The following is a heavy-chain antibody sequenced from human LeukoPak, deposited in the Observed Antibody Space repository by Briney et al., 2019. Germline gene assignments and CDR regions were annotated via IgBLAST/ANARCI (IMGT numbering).Heavy chain of an antibody. CDR3: ARGAVAGTGY. D-gene: IGHD6-19*01. CDR2: INSDGSST. CDR1: GFTFSSYW. Sequence: PGGSLRLSCAASGFTFSSYWMHWVRQAPGKGLVRVSRINSDGSSTSYADSVKGRFTISRDNAKNTLYLQMNSLRAEDTAVYYCARGAVAGTGYWGQGTLVTVSS. V-gene: IGHV3-74*01. J-gene: IGHJ4*02.